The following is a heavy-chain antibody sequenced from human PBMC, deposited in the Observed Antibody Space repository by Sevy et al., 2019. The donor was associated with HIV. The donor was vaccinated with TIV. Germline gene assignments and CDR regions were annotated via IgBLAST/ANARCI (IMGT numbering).Heavy chain of an antibody. V-gene: IGHV4-59*08. CDR2: IYYNGHI. Sequence: SETVSLTCTVSGGSITSLYWNWIRQPPGKGMEWIANIYYNGHINYNPSLKSRVTLSLDTSKNQFSLRLSSVTAADTAMYYCAGENAWGRGYSWGQGTLVTVSS. CDR1: GGSITSLY. CDR3: AGENAWGRGYS. J-gene: IGHJ4*02. D-gene: IGHD1-26*01.